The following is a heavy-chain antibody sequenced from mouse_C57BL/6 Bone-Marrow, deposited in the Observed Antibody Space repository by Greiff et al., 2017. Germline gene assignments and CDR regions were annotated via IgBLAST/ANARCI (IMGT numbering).Heavy chain of an antibody. D-gene: IGHD2-12*01. CDR2: INPNNGGT. Sequence: VQLLQSGPELVKPGASVKISCKASGYTFTDYYMNWVKQSHGKSLEWIGDINPNNGGTSYNQKFKGKATLTVDKSSSTAYMELGRLTSEDSAVYDCARTYDRGDYWGQGTTLTVSS. CDR1: GYTFTDYY. CDR3: ARTYDRGDY. V-gene: IGHV1-26*01. J-gene: IGHJ2*01.